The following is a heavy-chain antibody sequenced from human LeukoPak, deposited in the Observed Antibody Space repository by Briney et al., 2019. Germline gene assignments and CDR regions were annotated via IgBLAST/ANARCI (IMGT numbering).Heavy chain of an antibody. J-gene: IGHJ1*01. CDR1: GFTFSDYW. CDR2: IKSDGSRI. D-gene: IGHD3-3*01. Sequence: GGSLRLSCAAPGFTFSDYWMDWVRQAPGKGLVWVSRIKSDGSRITYADSVRGRFTISRDNAKNTLYLQMNSLRAEDTAVYYCAFLPPGHWGQGTLVTVSS. CDR3: AFLPPGH. V-gene: IGHV3-74*01.